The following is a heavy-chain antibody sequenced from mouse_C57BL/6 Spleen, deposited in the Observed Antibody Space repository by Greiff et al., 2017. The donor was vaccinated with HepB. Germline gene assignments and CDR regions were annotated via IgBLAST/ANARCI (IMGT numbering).Heavy chain of an antibody. CDR1: GYSITSGYD. V-gene: IGHV3-1*01. CDR2: ISYSGST. Sequence: EVQLVESGPGMVKPSQSLSLTCTVTGYSITSGYDWHWIRHFPGNKLEWMGYISYSGSTNYNPSLKSRISITHDTSKNHFFLKLNSVTTEDTATYYCARNNYYGSSYEAMDYWGQGTSVTVSS. D-gene: IGHD1-1*01. J-gene: IGHJ4*01. CDR3: ARNNYYGSSYEAMDY.